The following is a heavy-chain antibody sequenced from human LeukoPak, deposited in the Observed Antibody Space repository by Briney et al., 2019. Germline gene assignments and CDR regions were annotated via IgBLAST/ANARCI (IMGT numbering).Heavy chain of an antibody. J-gene: IGHJ5*02. CDR1: GGSISSYY. Sequence: SETLSLTCTVSGGSISSYYWSWIRQPPGKGLEWIGYIYYSGSTNYNPSLKSRVTISVDTSKNQFSLKLSSVTAADTAVYYCARSADTLTGYYMSLWFDPWGQGTLVTVSS. CDR3: ARSADTLTGYYMSLWFDP. D-gene: IGHD3-9*01. V-gene: IGHV4-59*01. CDR2: IYYSGST.